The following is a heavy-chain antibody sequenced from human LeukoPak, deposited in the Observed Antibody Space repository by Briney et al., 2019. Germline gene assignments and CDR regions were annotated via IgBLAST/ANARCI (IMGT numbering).Heavy chain of an antibody. CDR2: INHSGST. CDR1: GGSLSGYY. CDR3: ARGLPGFGDILTGYGY. D-gene: IGHD3-9*01. V-gene: IGHV4-34*01. Sequence: SETLSLTCAVYGGSLSGYYWSWICQPPGKGLEWTGEINHSGSTNYNPSLKSRVTISVDTSKNQFSLKLSSVTAADTAVYYCARGLPGFGDILTGYGYWGQETLVTVSS. J-gene: IGHJ4*02.